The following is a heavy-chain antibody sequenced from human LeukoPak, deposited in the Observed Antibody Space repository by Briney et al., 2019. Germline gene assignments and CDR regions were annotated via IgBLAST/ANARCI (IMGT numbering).Heavy chain of an antibody. CDR3: AKTGIGDYYDSSGYLNSPIDY. CDR1: GFTFSSYA. D-gene: IGHD3-22*01. V-gene: IGHV3-23*01. CDR2: ISGSGGST. Sequence: GGSLRLSCAASGFTFSSYAMSWVRQAPGKGLEWVSAISGSGGSTYYADSVKGRFTISRDNSENTLYLQMNSLRAEDTAVYYCAKTGIGDYYDSSGYLNSPIDYWGQGTLVTVSS. J-gene: IGHJ4*02.